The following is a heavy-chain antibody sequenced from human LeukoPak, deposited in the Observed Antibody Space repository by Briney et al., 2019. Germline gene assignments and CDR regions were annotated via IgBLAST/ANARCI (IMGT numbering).Heavy chain of an antibody. CDR3: ARGAYYYDSSGHDAFDI. Sequence: ASVKVSCKAPGYTFTGYYMHWVRQAPGQGLEWMGWINPNSGGTNYAQKFQGWVTMTRDTSISTAYMELSRLRSDDTAVYYCARGAYYYDSSGHDAFDIWGQGTMVTVSS. V-gene: IGHV1-2*04. J-gene: IGHJ3*02. CDR2: INPNSGGT. D-gene: IGHD3-22*01. CDR1: GYTFTGYY.